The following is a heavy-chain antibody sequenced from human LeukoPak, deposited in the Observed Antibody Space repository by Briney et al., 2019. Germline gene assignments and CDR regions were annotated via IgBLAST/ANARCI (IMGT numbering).Heavy chain of an antibody. D-gene: IGHD1-26*01. V-gene: IGHV3-53*01. CDR2: IYSGGSA. CDR1: GVTVSSDY. J-gene: IGHJ4*02. Sequence: GGYLRLSCAASGVTVSSDYMSWVRQAPGEGLEWVSVIYSGGSAYYTDSVKGRFTISRDNSKNTLYLQMNSLRAEDTAVYYCASMGATAAFDYWGQGTLVTVSS. CDR3: ASMGATAAFDY.